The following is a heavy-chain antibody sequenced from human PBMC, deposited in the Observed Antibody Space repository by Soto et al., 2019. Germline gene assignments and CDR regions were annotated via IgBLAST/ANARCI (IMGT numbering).Heavy chain of an antibody. CDR3: ARGRYGDY. CDR2: ISAHNGNT. V-gene: IGHV1-18*01. CDR1: GYDFTTYG. J-gene: IGHJ4*02. D-gene: IGHD1-1*01. Sequence: QVHLVQSGAEVKKPGASVKVSCKGSGYDFTTYGITWVRQAPGQGLEWMAWISAHNGNTDYAQKLQGRVTVTQDTSTSTAYMELRSLRSDDTAVYYCARGRYGDYWGQGALVTVS.